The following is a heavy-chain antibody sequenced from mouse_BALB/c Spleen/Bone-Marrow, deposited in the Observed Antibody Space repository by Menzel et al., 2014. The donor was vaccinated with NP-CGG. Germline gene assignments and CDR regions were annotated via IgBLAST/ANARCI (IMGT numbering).Heavy chain of an antibody. D-gene: IGHD1-2*01. CDR2: ISSGGGST. V-gene: IGHV5-12-1*01. CDR1: GFAFSSHD. CDR3: ARQGYGYVDFDV. J-gene: IGHJ1*01. Sequence: EVKLMESGGGLVKPGGSLKLSCAASGFAFSSHDMSWVRQTPEKRLEWVAYISSGGGSTYYPDTVKGRFTISRDNAKNTLYLQMSSLKSEDTAMYYCARQGYGYVDFDVWGAGTTVTVSS.